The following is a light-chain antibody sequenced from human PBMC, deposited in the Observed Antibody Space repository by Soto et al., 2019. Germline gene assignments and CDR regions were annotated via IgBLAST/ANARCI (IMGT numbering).Light chain of an antibody. CDR1: HRGSSSS. CDR2: GVS. V-gene: IGKV3-20*01. J-gene: IGKJ1*01. CDR3: QQYGRSPT. Sequence: EIVLTKYKATLSLSPGERATLSFGASHRGSSSSLAWYQHKPGQSPRLLVFGVSSRATDIPDRFSGSGSGTDFTLTISRVEPEDFAVYYCQQYGRSPTFGQGTNVDIK.